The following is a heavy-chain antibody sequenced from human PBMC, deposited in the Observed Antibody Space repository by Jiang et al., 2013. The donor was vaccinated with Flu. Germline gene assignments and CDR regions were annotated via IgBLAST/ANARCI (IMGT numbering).Heavy chain of an antibody. CDR2: IYYSGST. J-gene: IGHJ4*02. V-gene: IGHV4-39*07. Sequence: SLTCTVSGGSISSSSYYWGWIRQPPGKGLEWIGSIYYSGSTYYTPSLKSRVTISVDTSKNQFSLKLSSVTAADTAVYYCARDRMNYDILTGYYPAPLDYWGQGTLVTVSS. D-gene: IGHD3-9*01. CDR3: ARDRMNYDILTGYYPAPLDY. CDR1: GGSISSSSYY.